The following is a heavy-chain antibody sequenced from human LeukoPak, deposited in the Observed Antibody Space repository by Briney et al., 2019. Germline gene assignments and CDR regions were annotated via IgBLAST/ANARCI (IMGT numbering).Heavy chain of an antibody. V-gene: IGHV4-38-2*01. CDR3: ARGLEGYSAGWSRFFEY. D-gene: IGHD6-19*01. J-gene: IGHJ4*02. Sequence: PSETLSLTCAVSGYSISRGYYWGWIRQPPGNGLEWIGNIYHTGSTYYNPSLRSRVTISVDTSKNQFFLKLTSVTAADTAVYYCARGLEGYSAGWSRFFEYWGQGTLATVSS. CDR1: GYSISRGYY. CDR2: IYHTGST.